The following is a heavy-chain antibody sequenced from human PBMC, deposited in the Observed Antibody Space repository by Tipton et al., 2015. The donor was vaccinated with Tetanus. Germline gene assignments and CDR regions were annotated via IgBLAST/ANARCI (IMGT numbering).Heavy chain of an antibody. CDR2: ISHSGTT. J-gene: IGHJ4*02. Sequence: TLSLTCTVSGGSISSDAHYWSWIRQAPGKGLEWLGYISHSGTTNSNPYLMSRVTLSLDTARGHFSLKLTSVTAADAAVYFCARDRRDFAYDSRGFYSPLYYFDNWGQGLRVTVSS. CDR1: GGSISSDAHY. CDR3: ARDRRDFAYDSRGFYSPLYYFDN. D-gene: IGHD3-22*01. V-gene: IGHV4-30-4*01.